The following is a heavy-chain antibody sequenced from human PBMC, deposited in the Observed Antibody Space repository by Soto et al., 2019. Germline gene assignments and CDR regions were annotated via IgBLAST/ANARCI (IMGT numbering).Heavy chain of an antibody. Sequence: QVQLVESGGGVVQPGRSLRLSCAASGFTFSSYGMHWVRQAPGKGLEWVAVIWYDGSNKYYADSVKGRFTISRDNSKNTLYLQMNSLRAEDTAVYYCARDAQRGQYSGYDLNDYWGQGTLVTVSS. V-gene: IGHV3-33*01. CDR1: GFTFSSYG. CDR2: IWYDGSNK. CDR3: ARDAQRGQYSGYDLNDY. J-gene: IGHJ4*02. D-gene: IGHD5-12*01.